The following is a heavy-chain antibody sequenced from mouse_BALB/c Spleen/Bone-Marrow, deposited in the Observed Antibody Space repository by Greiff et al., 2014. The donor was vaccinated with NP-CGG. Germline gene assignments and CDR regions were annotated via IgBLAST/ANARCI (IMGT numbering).Heavy chain of an antibody. J-gene: IGHJ1*01. D-gene: IGHD2-14*01. CDR2: IHPNSGNT. CDR1: GYTFTSSW. CDR3: ARSYRFWYFDV. Sequence: LVESGSVLVRPGASVKLSCKASGYTFTSSWMHWAKQRPGQGLEWIGDIHPNSGNTNYNEKFRGKATLTVDTSSSTAYVDLSSLTSEDSAVYYCARSYRFWYFDVWGAGTTVTVSS. V-gene: IGHV1S130*01.